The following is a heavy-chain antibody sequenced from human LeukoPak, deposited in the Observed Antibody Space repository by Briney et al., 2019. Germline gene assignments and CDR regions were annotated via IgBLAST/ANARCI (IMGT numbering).Heavy chain of an antibody. CDR2: ISGSGGST. Sequence: PGGSLRLSCAASGFTFTSYAMTWVRQAPGKGLEWVSSISGSGGSTYYADSVKGRFTLSRHNSKNTLYLKMNPLRPEHTATYYCAKGIEMATIWSPLAYWGQGTLVTVSS. CDR1: GFTFTSYA. CDR3: AKGIEMATIWSPLAY. J-gene: IGHJ4*02. V-gene: IGHV3-23*01. D-gene: IGHD5-24*01.